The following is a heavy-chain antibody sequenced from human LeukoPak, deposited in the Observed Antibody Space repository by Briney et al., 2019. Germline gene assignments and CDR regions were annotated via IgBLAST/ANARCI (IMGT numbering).Heavy chain of an antibody. CDR3: ARGGERSGYDFLSYFDY. V-gene: IGHV4-59*01. D-gene: IGHD5-12*01. CDR1: GGSISSYY. Sequence: PSETLSLTCTVSGGSISSYYWSWIRQPPGKGLEWIGYIYYSGSTNYNPSLKSRVTISVDTSKNQFSLKLSSVTAADTAVYYCARGGERSGYDFLSYFDYWGQGTLVTVSS. CDR2: IYYSGST. J-gene: IGHJ4*02.